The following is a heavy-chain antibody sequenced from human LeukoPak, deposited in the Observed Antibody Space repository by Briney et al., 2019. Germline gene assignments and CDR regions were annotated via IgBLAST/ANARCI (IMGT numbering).Heavy chain of an antibody. V-gene: IGHV3-7*05. J-gene: IGHJ6*02. D-gene: IGHD6-6*01. CDR1: GFTFCSYW. CDR2: IKQDGSEK. CDR3: ARHRWQLVGPDV. Sequence: PGGSLRLSCAPSGFTFCSYWLSWVRQAPGKGLEWVANIKQDGSEKYYVDSVKGRFTISRDNAKNSLYLQMNSLRAEDTAVYYCARHRWQLVGPDVWGQGTTVTVSS.